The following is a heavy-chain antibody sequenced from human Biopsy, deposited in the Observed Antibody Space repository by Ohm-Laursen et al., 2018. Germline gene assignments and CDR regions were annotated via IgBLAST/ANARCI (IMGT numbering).Heavy chain of an antibody. D-gene: IGHD4-23*01. CDR1: GGSFTGHY. CDR2: ISCTGYT. Sequence: SETLSLTCTVSGGSFTGHYWSWIRQPPGKGLEWIGHISCTGYTSYNASLKSRVTISVDTSRNHFSLRLSSWTAADTAVYYCARGSNDSGGLYFPRWGQGTLLTVSS. J-gene: IGHJ4*02. V-gene: IGHV4-59*11. CDR3: ARGSNDSGGLYFPR.